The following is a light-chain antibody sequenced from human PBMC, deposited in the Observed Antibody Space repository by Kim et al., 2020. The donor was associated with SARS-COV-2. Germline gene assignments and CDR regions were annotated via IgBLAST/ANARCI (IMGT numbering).Light chain of an antibody. CDR2: NVT. CDR3: SSYTRSTTPVV. Sequence: QSITVTCTGTSSGVGGSNYVSWYQQHPGKALKLMFYNVTKRHSRVSTRFSCYKSGNAASLTISGLQAEDEADYYCSSYTRSTTPVVFGGGTQLTVL. J-gene: IGLJ2*01. V-gene: IGLV2-14*04. CDR1: SSGVGGSNY.